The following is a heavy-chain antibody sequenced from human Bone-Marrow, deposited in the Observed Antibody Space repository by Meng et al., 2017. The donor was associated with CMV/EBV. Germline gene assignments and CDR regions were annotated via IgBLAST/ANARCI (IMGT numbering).Heavy chain of an antibody. V-gene: IGHV4-59*01. D-gene: IGHD1-1*01. CDR2: IYYSGST. Sequence: SETLSLTCTVSGGSISSYYWSWIRQPPGKGLEWIGYIYYSGSTNYNPSLKSRVTISVDTSKNQFSLKLSSVTAADTAVYYCARDLPGNEGMDVWGQGTTVTVSS. J-gene: IGHJ6*02. CDR1: GGSISSYY. CDR3: ARDLPGNEGMDV.